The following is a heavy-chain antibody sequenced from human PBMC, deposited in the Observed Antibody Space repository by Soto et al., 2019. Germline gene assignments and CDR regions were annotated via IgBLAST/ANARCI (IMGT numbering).Heavy chain of an antibody. CDR2: ISRSSSYI. Sequence: EVQLVESGGGLVKPGGSLRLSCAASGFTFSSYSMNWVRQAPGQGLAWVSSISRSSSYIYYADSVKGRFTISRDNAKNSLYLQMNSLRAEDTAVYYCARDAPSSSWYSVRDYTPECDYWGQGTLVTVSS. V-gene: IGHV3-21*01. CDR1: GFTFSSYS. J-gene: IGHJ4*02. CDR3: ARDAPSSSWYSVRDYTPECDY. D-gene: IGHD6-13*01.